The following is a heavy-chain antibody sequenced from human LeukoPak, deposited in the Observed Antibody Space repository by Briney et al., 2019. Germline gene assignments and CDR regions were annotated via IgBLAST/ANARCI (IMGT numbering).Heavy chain of an antibody. V-gene: IGHV4-61*01. CDR3: ATRARSRDY. J-gene: IGHJ4*02. CDR2: IYYSGST. CDR1: GGSVSSGSYY. D-gene: IGHD6-6*01. Sequence: SETLSLTCTVSGGSVSSGSYYWSWIRQPPGTGLEWIGYIYYSGSTNYNPSLKSRVTISVDTSKNQFSLKLSSVTAADTAVYYCATRARSRDYWGQGTLVTVSS.